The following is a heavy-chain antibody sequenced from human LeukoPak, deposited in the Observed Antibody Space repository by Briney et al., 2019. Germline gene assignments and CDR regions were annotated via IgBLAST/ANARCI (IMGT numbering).Heavy chain of an antibody. CDR1: GYTFTSYY. CDR3: ARDQGITMALLD. J-gene: IGHJ4*02. V-gene: IGHV1-46*01. D-gene: IGHD3-10*01. CDR2: INPSGGST. Sequence: ASVKVSCKASGYTFTSYYMHWVRQAPGQGLEWMGIINPSGGSTSYAQKFQGRVTMTRDMSTSTVYMELSSLRSEDTAVYYCARDQGITMALLDWGQGTLVTVSS.